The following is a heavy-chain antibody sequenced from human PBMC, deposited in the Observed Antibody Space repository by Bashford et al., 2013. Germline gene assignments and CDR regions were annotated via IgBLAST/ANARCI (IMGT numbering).Heavy chain of an antibody. Sequence: GGSLRLSCAASGFTFSSYSMNWVRQAPGKGLEWVSYISSSGSTIYYADSVKGRFTISRDNSKNTLYLQMNSLRAEDTAVYYCAKGLLAYGDVPFDYWGQGTLVTVSS. CDR2: ISSSGSTI. D-gene: IGHD4-17*01. J-gene: IGHJ4*02. CDR1: GFTFSSYS. CDR3: AKGLLAYGDVPFDY. V-gene: IGHV3-48*01.